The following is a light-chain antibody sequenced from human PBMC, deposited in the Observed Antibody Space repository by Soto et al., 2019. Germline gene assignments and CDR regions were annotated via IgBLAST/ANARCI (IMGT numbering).Light chain of an antibody. CDR3: QQYGISPT. J-gene: IGKJ1*01. V-gene: IGKV3-20*01. CDR2: GAS. CDR1: QSVSSSY. Sequence: VLTLSLGTLSLSTGERATLSCRASQSVSSSYLAWYQQKPGQAPRLLIYGASSRATGIPDRFSGSGSGTDFTLTISRLEPEDFAVYYCQQYGISPTFGQGGKVDI.